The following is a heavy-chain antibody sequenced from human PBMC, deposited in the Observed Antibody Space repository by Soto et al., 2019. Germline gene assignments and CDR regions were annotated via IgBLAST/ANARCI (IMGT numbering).Heavy chain of an antibody. J-gene: IGHJ6*02. V-gene: IGHV1-69*13. Sequence: SVKVSCKASGGTFSSYSISWVRQAPGQGLEWMGGIIPILGTANYAQKFQGRVTITADESTRTAYMELSSLRSEDTAVYYCARTIVVVAAARHDYYYGMDVWGQGTTVTVSS. CDR1: GGTFSSYS. CDR2: IIPILGTA. CDR3: ARTIVVVAAARHDYYYGMDV. D-gene: IGHD2-2*01.